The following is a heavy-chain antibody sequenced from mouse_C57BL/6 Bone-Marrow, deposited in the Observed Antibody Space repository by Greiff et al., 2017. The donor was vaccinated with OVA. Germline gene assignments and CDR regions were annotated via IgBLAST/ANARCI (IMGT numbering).Heavy chain of an antibody. Sequence: EVKVEESGGGLVKPGGSLKLSCAASGFTFSSYAMSWVRQTPEKRLEWVATISDGGSYTYYPDNVKGRFTISRDNAKNNLYLQMSHLKSEDTAMYYCASHYGSSYYWYFDVWGTGTTVTVSS. V-gene: IGHV5-4*03. CDR3: ASHYGSSYYWYFDV. D-gene: IGHD1-1*01. J-gene: IGHJ1*03. CDR1: GFTFSSYA. CDR2: ISDGGSYT.